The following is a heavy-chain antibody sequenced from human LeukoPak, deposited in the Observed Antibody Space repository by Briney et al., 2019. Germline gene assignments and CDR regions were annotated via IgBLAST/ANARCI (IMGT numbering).Heavy chain of an antibody. CDR2: IYHTGST. V-gene: IGHV4-38-2*01. CDR3: ARGLEGYSAGWSRFFEY. Sequence: SETLSLTCGVSGYSISRGYYWGWIRQPPGNGLEWIGNIYHTGSTYYNPSLRSRVTISVDTSKNQFFLKLTSVTAADTAVYYCARGLEGYSAGWSRFFEYWGQGSLATVSS. CDR1: GYSISRGYY. J-gene: IGHJ4*02. D-gene: IGHD6-19*01.